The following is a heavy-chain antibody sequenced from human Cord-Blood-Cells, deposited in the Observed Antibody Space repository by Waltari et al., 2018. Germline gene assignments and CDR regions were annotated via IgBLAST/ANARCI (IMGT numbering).Heavy chain of an antibody. CDR2: IYYSGST. CDR1: GGSISSSSYY. D-gene: IGHD3-3*01. CDR3: ARSPSRFLEWLLGYFDY. J-gene: IGHJ4*02. Sequence: QLQLQESGPGLVKPSETLSLTCTVSGGSISSSSYYWGWIRQPPGKGLEWIGSIYYSGSTYYNPSHKSRVTISVDTSKNQFSLKLSSVTAADAAVYYCARSPSRFLEWLLGYFDYWGQGTLVTVSS. V-gene: IGHV4-39*01.